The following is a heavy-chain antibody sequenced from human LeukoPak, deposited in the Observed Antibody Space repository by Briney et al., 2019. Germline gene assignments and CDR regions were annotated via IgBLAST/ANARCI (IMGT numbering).Heavy chain of an antibody. CDR1: GGSITNTNY. V-gene: IGHV4-4*02. Sequence: PSETLSLTCGVPGGSITNTNYWTWVRQPPGKGLEWIGEVNLQGSTNYNPSLMGRVAIPVDTSENHISLQLTSVTAADTAVYYCAREGGPYRPLDYSGQGTLVTVSS. CDR2: VNLQGST. CDR3: AREGGPYRPLDY. J-gene: IGHJ4*02.